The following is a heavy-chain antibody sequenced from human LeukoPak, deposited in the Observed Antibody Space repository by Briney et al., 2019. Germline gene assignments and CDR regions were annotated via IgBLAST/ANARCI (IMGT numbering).Heavy chain of an antibody. CDR2: ISAYNGNT. V-gene: IGHV1-18*01. D-gene: IGHD3-16*01. J-gene: IGHJ3*02. CDR1: GYTFTSYG. CDR3: ARGFTYYDYVWGSPPSPDAFDI. Sequence: ASVKVSCKASGYTFTSYGISWVRQAPGQGLEWMGWISAYNGNTNYAQKLQGRVTMTTDTSTSTAYMELRSLRSDDTAVYYCARGFTYYDYVWGSPPSPDAFDIWGQGTMVTVSS.